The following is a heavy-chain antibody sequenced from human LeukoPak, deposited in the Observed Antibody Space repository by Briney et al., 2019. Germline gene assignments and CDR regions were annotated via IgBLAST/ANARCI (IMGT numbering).Heavy chain of an antibody. CDR1: GFTFSTYT. V-gene: IGHV3-48*01. Sequence: GGSLRLSCAASGFTFSTYTMNWVRQAPGKGLEWVSSISSIGSTTYYADSVKGRFTISRDNAKNSLYLQMNSLRVEDTAVYYCARDRGYSYAEDYWGQGTLVTVSS. CDR2: ISSIGSTT. J-gene: IGHJ4*02. CDR3: ARDRGYSYAEDY. D-gene: IGHD5-18*01.